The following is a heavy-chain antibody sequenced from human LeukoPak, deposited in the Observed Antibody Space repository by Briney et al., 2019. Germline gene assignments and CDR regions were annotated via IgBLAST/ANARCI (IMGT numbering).Heavy chain of an antibody. CDR2: ISNSGDTT. D-gene: IGHD6-13*01. CDR3: AKGASSTALVTLYY. V-gene: IGHV3-23*01. CDR1: GFTFSTYA. J-gene: IGHJ4*02. Sequence: PGGSLRLSCAGSGFTFSTYAMTWVRQAPGKGLEWVSAISNSGDTTYYADSVKGRFSISRDSSKNTLFLQMNSLRAEDTAVYYCAKGASSTALVTLYYWGQGTLVTASS.